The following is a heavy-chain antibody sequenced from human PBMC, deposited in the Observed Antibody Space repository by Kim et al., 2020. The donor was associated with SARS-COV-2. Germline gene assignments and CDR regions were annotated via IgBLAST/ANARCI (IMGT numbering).Heavy chain of an antibody. CDR2: INHSGST. V-gene: IGHV4-34*01. CDR1: GGSFSGYY. D-gene: IGHD5-12*01. J-gene: IGHJ4*02. Sequence: SETLSLTCAVYGGSFSGYYWSWIRQPPGKGLEWIGEINHSGSTNYNPSLKSRVTISVDTSKNQFSLKLSSVTAADTAVYYCARGVEMATGCFDYWGQGTLVTVSS. CDR3: ARGVEMATGCFDY.